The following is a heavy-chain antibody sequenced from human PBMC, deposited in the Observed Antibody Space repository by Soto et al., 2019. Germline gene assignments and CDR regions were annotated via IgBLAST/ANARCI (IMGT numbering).Heavy chain of an antibody. J-gene: IGHJ4*02. Sequence: SETLSLTCTVSGGSMSSYYWTWLRQSPGRGLEWIGYISYSGSTYYNPSLKSRVTISADTSENQFSLRMNSMIAADTAVYYCARADPDASVGYWGQGTLVTVSS. D-gene: IGHD2-15*01. CDR3: ARADPDASVGY. CDR2: ISYSGST. V-gene: IGHV4-59*01. CDR1: GGSMSSYY.